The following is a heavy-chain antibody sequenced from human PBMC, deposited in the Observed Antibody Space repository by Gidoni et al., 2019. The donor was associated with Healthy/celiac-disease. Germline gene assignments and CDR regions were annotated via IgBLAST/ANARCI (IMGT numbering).Heavy chain of an antibody. CDR3: ARVEDGYNYAFDY. D-gene: IGHD5-12*01. CDR2: IIPILGIA. Sequence: QVQLVQSGAEVQKPGSSVKVSCKAHGGTFSSYAISWVRQAPGQGLEWMGRIIPILGIANYAQKFQGRVTITADKSTSTAYMELSSLRSEDTAVYYCARVEDGYNYAFDYWGQGTLVTVSS. J-gene: IGHJ4*02. CDR1: GGTFSSYA. V-gene: IGHV1-69*04.